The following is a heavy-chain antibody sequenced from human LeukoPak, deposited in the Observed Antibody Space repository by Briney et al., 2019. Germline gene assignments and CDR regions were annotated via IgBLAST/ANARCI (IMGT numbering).Heavy chain of an antibody. Sequence: GGSLRLSCAASGFRFNTYWMSWVRQAPGKGLGWVANIKQDGNEKYYADSVKGRFTISRDNGKNSLDLQMNSLRADDTAVYYCARDTLGEGEDANYAVYYFDYWGQGTVVTVSS. J-gene: IGHJ4*02. CDR3: ARDTLGEGEDANYAVYYFDY. V-gene: IGHV3-7*01. CDR1: GFRFNTYW. CDR2: IKQDGNEK. D-gene: IGHD4/OR15-4a*01.